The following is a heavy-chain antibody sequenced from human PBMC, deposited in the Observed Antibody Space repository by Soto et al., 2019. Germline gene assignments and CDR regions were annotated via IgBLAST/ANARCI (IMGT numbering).Heavy chain of an antibody. V-gene: IGHV4-59*12. D-gene: IGHD1-20*01. CDR2: IYYSGST. CDR1: GGSINGYY. Sequence: SETLSLTCTVSGGSINGYYWTWIRQPPGKGLEWIGFIYYSGSTNYNPSLQSRVTISLDTYKNQFSLRLSSVTAADTAVYYCARGHTYMWQYWGQGILVTVSS. CDR3: ARGHTYMWQY. J-gene: IGHJ4*02.